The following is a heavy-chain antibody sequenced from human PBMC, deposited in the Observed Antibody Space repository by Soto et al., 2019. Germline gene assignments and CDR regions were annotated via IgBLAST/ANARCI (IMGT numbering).Heavy chain of an antibody. CDR3: AIETPTDGTTPAFHY. Sequence: QVQLVESGGGVVQPGRSLRLSCAASGFTFSSYGMHWVRQAPGKGLEWVAVISYDGSNKYYADSVKGRFTISRDNSKNQLYLQMNSLRAEDTAVYYCAIETPTDGTTPAFHYWGQGTLVTVSS. J-gene: IGHJ4*02. CDR1: GFTFSSYG. CDR2: ISYDGSNK. D-gene: IGHD1-7*01. V-gene: IGHV3-30*03.